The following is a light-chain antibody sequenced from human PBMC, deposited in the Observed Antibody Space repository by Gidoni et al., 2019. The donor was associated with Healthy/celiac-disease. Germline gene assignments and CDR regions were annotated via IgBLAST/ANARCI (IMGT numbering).Light chain of an antibody. V-gene: IGKV2-28*01. CDR2: LGS. J-gene: IGKJ1*01. CDR3: MQALQTPRT. CDR1: QSLLHSNGYNY. Sequence: DLVMTQSPLSLPVTPGEPASISCRSSQSLLHSNGYNYLDWYLQQPGQSPQLLIYLGSNRASGVPDRFSGSGSGTDFTLKISRVEAEDVGVYYCMQALQTPRTFGQGTKVELK.